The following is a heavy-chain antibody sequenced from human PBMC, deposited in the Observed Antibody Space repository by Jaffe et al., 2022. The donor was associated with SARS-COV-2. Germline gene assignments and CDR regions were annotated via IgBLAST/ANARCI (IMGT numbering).Heavy chain of an antibody. CDR2: IRGSDEGT. CDR1: GFTFSSFA. V-gene: IGHV3-23*01. D-gene: IGHD3-22*01. J-gene: IGHJ4*02. CDR3: AKGHGDSSGYYYFDY. Sequence: EVQLLESGGGLVQPGGSLRLSCAASGFTFSSFAMSWVRQAPGKGLEWLSSIRGSDEGTYYANSVKGRFTISRDNSKNTLYLQMNSLRAEDTAMYYCAKGHGDSSGYYYFDYWGRGALVTVSS.